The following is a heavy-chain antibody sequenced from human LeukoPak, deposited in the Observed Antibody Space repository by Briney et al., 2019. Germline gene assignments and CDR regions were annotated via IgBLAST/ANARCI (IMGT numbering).Heavy chain of an antibody. CDR1: GGSFRGYY. V-gene: IGHV4-34*01. Sequence: ASETLSLTCAVYGGSFRGYYWSWIRQPPGKGLEWIGEINHSGSTNYNPSLKSRVTISVDTSKNQFSLKLSSVTAADTAVYYCARRLLWFGESYFNYWGQGTLVTVSS. CDR3: ARRLLWFGESYFNY. CDR2: INHSGST. D-gene: IGHD3-10*01. J-gene: IGHJ4*02.